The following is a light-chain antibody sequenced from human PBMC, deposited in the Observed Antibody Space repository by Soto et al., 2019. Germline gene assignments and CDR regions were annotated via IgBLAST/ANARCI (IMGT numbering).Light chain of an antibody. CDR3: QQYNSYCT. Sequence: DIQMTQSPSTLSASVGDRVTITCRASQSISSWLAWYQQKPGKAPKLMIYDASSLESGVTSRFSGSGSGTEFTLTISSLQPDDFATYYCQQYNSYCTVGQGTKLEIK. J-gene: IGKJ2*02. CDR2: DAS. CDR1: QSISSW. V-gene: IGKV1-5*01.